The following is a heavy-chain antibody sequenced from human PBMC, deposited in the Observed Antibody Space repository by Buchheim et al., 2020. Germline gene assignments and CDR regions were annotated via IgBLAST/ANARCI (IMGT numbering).Heavy chain of an antibody. CDR1: GFTFSSYA. D-gene: IGHD5-24*01. CDR2: ISSSGRTI. Sequence: EVQLLESGGGLVQSGGSLRLSCAASGFTFSSYAMSWVRQAPGKGLEWVSYISSSGRTIYYADSVKGRFTISRDNAKNSLYLQMNSLRAEDTAVYYCARLRDGYNYSWSQGTL. J-gene: IGHJ4*02. V-gene: IGHV3-48*04. CDR3: ARLRDGYNYS.